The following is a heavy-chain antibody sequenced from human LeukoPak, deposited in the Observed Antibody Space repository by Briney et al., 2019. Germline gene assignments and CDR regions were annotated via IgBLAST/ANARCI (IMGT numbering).Heavy chain of an antibody. V-gene: IGHV1-2*04. CDR1: GYTFTGYY. CDR3: ARDRAGAAAGTRPEYFQH. Sequence: ASVKVSCKASGYTFTGYYMHWVRQAPGQGLEWMGWINPNSGGTNYAQKFQGWVTMTRDTSISTAYMELSGLRSDDTAVYYCARDRAGAAAGTRPEYFQHWGQGTLVTVSS. CDR2: INPNSGGT. J-gene: IGHJ1*01. D-gene: IGHD6-13*01.